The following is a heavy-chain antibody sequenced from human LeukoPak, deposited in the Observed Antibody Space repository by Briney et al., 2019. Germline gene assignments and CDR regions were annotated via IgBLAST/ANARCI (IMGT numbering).Heavy chain of an antibody. CDR1: GYTFTNFD. CDR2: MNPKTGNT. CDR3: VRIDYSNAFDI. V-gene: IGHV1-8*01. J-gene: IGHJ3*02. Sequence: ASVKVSCKASGYTFTNFDINWVRQATGQGLEWMGWMNPKTGNTGSAQKLQGRVTITGNTSISTAYMELSSLRSEDTAVYYCVRIDYSNAFDIWGQGTMVTVSS. D-gene: IGHD4-11*01.